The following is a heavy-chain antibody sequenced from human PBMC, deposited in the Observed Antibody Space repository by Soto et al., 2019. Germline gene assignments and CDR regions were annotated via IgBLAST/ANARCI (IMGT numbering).Heavy chain of an antibody. Sequence: QVHLVESGGGVVQPGGSLRLSCVASGFSYGGYGMHWVRQAPGKGLEWVAVIWHDGGRQYYADSVKGRFTVSRDNAKNTLYLQMNSLRAEGTAVYYCARDLTSGYTDSWGQGTLVIVSS. CDR1: GFSYGGYG. CDR2: IWHDGGRQ. CDR3: ARDLTSGYTDS. V-gene: IGHV3-33*01. D-gene: IGHD3-22*01. J-gene: IGHJ5*01.